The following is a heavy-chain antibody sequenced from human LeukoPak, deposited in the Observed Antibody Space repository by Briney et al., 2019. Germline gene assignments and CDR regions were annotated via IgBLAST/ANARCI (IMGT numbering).Heavy chain of an antibody. D-gene: IGHD1-26*01. Sequence: SETLSLTCTVSGGSISSGSYSWNWIRQPAGKGLEWIGRIYTSGSTNCNPSLKSQLTSSVDTSMDQFSLKLSSVTAADTAVYYCARAEWELDDAFDIWGQGTMVTVSS. CDR1: GGSISSGSYS. CDR3: ARAEWELDDAFDI. V-gene: IGHV4-61*02. J-gene: IGHJ3*02. CDR2: IYTSGST.